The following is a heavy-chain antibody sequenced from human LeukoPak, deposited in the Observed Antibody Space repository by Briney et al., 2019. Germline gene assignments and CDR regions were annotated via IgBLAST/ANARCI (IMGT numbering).Heavy chain of an antibody. CDR3: ARDNMGATRDY. CDR2: ISTSGTTI. CDR1: GFTFSDYY. D-gene: IGHD1-26*01. J-gene: IGHJ4*02. V-gene: IGHV3-11*01. Sequence: GGSLRLYCAASGFTFSDYYMSWIRQAPGKGLEGVSYISTSGTTIYYADSVKGRFTISRDNAKNSLYLQMNSLRVEDTAVYYCARDNMGATRDYWGQGTLVTVPS.